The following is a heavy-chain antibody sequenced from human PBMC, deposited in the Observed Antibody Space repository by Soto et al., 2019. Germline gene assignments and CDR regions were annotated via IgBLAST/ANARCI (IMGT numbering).Heavy chain of an antibody. Sequence: GESLKISCKGSGYSFTSYWISWVRQMPGKGLEWMGIIYPGDSDTRYSPSFQGQVTISADKSISTAYLQWSSLKASDTAMYYCARERIVVVVAAAVERYFDLWGRGTLVTVSS. D-gene: IGHD2-15*01. CDR2: IYPGDSDT. V-gene: IGHV5-51*01. CDR3: ARERIVVVVAAAVERYFDL. J-gene: IGHJ2*01. CDR1: GYSFTSYW.